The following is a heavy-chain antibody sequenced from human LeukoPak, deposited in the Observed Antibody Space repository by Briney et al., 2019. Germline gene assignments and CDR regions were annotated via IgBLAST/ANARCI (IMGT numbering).Heavy chain of an antibody. Sequence: GGSLRLSCGASGFTFSNYAMSWVRQAPGKGLEGVSVISGSGGSTYYAGSVKGRFTISRDNSKNTVSLQMNSLRAEDTAVYYCARHSSSWSDPYYFDYWGQGTLVTVSS. CDR1: GFTFSNYA. CDR2: ISGSGGST. V-gene: IGHV3-23*01. CDR3: ARHSSSWSDPYYFDY. J-gene: IGHJ4*02. D-gene: IGHD6-13*01.